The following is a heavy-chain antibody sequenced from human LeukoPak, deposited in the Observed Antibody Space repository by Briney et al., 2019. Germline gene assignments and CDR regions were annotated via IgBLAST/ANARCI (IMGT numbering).Heavy chain of an antibody. D-gene: IGHD3-10*01. J-gene: IGHJ4*02. CDR3: ARAPPLWFGELLSSYYFDY. Sequence: GASVKVSCKASGYTFTGYYMHWVRQAPGQGLEWMGWINPNSGGTNYAQKFQGRVTMTRDTSISTAYMELSRLRSDDTAVYYCARAPPLWFGELLSSYYFDYWGQGTLVTVSS. CDR1: GYTFTGYY. V-gene: IGHV1-2*02. CDR2: INPNSGGT.